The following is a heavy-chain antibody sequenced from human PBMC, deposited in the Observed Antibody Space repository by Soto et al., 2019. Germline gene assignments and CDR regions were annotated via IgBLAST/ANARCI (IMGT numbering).Heavy chain of an antibody. J-gene: IGHJ3*02. V-gene: IGHV4-30-4*01. CDR3: ARRHYYDSSGYADALDI. Sequence: QVHLQESGPGLVEPSQTLSLTCTVSGDSISSGDYYWSWIRQSPDKGLEWIGYTHHSGRTYYKPSLKSRVTISADTSKNQFSLKLSSVTAADTAVYYCARRHYYDSSGYADALDIWGQGTSVTVSS. D-gene: IGHD3-22*01. CDR1: GDSISSGDYY. CDR2: THHSGRT.